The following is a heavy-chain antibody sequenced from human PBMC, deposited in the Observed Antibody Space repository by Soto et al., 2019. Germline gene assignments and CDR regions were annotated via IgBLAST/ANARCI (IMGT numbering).Heavy chain of an antibody. Sequence: SVKVSCKASGGTFSSYTISWVRQAPGQGLEWMGRIIPILGIANYARKFQGRVTITADKSTSTAYMELSSLRSEDTAVYYCAVLAVAAQRYAFDIWGQGTMVTVSS. CDR1: GGTFSSYT. CDR2: IIPILGIA. CDR3: AVLAVAAQRYAFDI. V-gene: IGHV1-69*02. J-gene: IGHJ3*02. D-gene: IGHD6-19*01.